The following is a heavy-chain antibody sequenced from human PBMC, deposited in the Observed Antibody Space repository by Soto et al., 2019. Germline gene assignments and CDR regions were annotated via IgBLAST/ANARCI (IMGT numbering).Heavy chain of an antibody. J-gene: IGHJ4*02. D-gene: IGHD5-18*01. V-gene: IGHV3-30-3*01. CDR3: ARDGRIELGYGGYYFDY. CDR2: ISSDGTNK. CDR1: GFTFSSYA. Sequence: QVQLVESGGGVVQPGRSLRLSCAASGFTFSSYAMHWVRQAPGKGLEWVAVISSDGTNKYYADSVKGRFTISRDNSKSALYLQRNRLRAEDTAVYSCARDGRIELGYGGYYFDYWGQGTLVTVSS.